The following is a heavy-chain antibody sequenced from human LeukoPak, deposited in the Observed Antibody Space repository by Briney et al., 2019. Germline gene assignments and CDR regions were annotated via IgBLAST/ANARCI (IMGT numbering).Heavy chain of an antibody. J-gene: IGHJ4*02. CDR3: AKDPRRYSRTGGYFDY. CDR2: ISGSGGST. D-gene: IGHD6-13*01. V-gene: IGHV3-23*01. CDR1: GFTFSSYE. Sequence: GGSLRLSCAASGFTFSSYEMNWVRQAPGKGLEWVSAISGSGGSTYYADSVKGRFTISRDNSKNTLYLQMNSLRAEDTAVYYCAKDPRRYSRTGGYFDYWGQGTLVTVSS.